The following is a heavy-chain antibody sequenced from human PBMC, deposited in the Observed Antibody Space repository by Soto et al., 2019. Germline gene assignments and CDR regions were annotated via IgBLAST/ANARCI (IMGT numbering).Heavy chain of an antibody. Sequence: LRLSCAASGFIFENFGMSWVRQAPGKGLEWISSISGSGFKKYYADSVKGRFTISRDNPKSTVYLELNNLSAEDTAVYHCAKNQGVELVPLATVDWFDPWGQGSVVTVSS. CDR2: ISGSGFKK. CDR3: AKNQGVELVPLATVDWFDP. J-gene: IGHJ5*02. V-gene: IGHV3-23*01. CDR1: GFIFENFG. D-gene: IGHD1-26*01.